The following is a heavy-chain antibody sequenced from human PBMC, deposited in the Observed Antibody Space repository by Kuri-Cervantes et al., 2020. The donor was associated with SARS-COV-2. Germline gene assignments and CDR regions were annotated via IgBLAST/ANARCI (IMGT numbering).Heavy chain of an antibody. V-gene: IGHV1-69*10. J-gene: IGHJ4*02. Sequence: SVTVSCKASVGTLRSYAISWVRQAPGQGLEWMGGIIPILGIAKYAQKLQGRVTITADKSTSTAYMELSSLRSEDTAVYYCARDLVSGYYGSGSSGFDYWGQGTLVTVSS. CDR3: ARDLVSGYYGSGSSGFDY. CDR2: IIPILGIA. CDR1: VGTLRSYA. D-gene: IGHD3-10*01.